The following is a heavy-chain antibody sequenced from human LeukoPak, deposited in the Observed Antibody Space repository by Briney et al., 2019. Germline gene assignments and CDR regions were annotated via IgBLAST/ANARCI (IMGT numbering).Heavy chain of an antibody. V-gene: IGHV3-30*04. CDR1: KFTFSSYT. Sequence: PGRSLRLSCAASKFTFSSYTMHWVRQAPGKGLDWVAVISYDGRNKYYGDSVKGRFTISRDNSKNTLYLQMNGLRPEDTAIYYCARESRDTAMATDYWGQGTLVTVSS. CDR2: ISYDGRNK. CDR3: ARESRDTAMATDY. D-gene: IGHD5-18*01. J-gene: IGHJ4*02.